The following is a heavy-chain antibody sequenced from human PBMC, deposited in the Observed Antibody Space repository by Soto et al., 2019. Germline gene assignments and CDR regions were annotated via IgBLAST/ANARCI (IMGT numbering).Heavy chain of an antibody. CDR3: EQTTGWPGVDY. V-gene: IGHV4-59*01. D-gene: IGHD6-19*01. Sequence: QVQLQESGPGLVKPSETMSLTCTASGASISNKYWNWIRQPPGKGLERIGHIYKSERNNYNPSLKTRVINPVDTPKNQFSLKLGSVNAADTAVYYCEQTTGWPGVDYWGQGILVTVSS. CDR2: IYKSERN. CDR1: GASISNKY. J-gene: IGHJ4*02.